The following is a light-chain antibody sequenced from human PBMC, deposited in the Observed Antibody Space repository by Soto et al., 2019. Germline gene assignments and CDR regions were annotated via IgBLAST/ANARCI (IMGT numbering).Light chain of an antibody. CDR2: DDN. Sequence: QSVLTQPPSVSAAPGQKVIISCSGSSSNIGDHYVFWYQQFPGTAPRLLIYDDNKRPPGIPDRFSGSKSGTSATLGITGLQTGDEADYYCATWGANLRVFGGGTTLTVL. J-gene: IGLJ3*02. CDR1: SSNIGDHY. CDR3: ATWGANLRV. V-gene: IGLV1-51*01.